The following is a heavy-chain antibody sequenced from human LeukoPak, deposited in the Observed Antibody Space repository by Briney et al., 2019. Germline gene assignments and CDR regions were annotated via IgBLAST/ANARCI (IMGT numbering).Heavy chain of an antibody. CDR1: GGSISNTNW. J-gene: IGHJ4*02. Sequence: PSGTLSLTCDVSGGSISNTNWWSWVRRPPGQGLEWIGEVSLAGQTNYNPSLNGRVTMSLDESSNQLSLKLTSATAADTAIYYCSRESGAFCPFGYWGQGTLVIVPS. D-gene: IGHD1-26*01. CDR3: SRESGAFCPFGY. V-gene: IGHV4-4*02. CDR2: VSLAGQT.